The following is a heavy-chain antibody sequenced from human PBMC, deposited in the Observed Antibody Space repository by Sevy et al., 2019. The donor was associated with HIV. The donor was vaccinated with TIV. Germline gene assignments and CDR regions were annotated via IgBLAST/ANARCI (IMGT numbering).Heavy chain of an antibody. CDR1: GSTFSSYV. Sequence: GGSLRLSCVASGSTFSSYVMSWVRQAPGKGLEWVSTISGSGSYTYYADPVKGRFTISRDNSKNTVDLLIISLRAEDTAVYYCAKETASGYLPWGQGTLVTVSS. J-gene: IGHJ5*02. CDR3: AKETASGYLP. CDR2: ISGSGSYT. V-gene: IGHV3-23*01. D-gene: IGHD3-3*01.